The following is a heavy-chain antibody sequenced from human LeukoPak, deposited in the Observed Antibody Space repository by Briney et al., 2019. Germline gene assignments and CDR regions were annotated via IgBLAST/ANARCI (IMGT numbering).Heavy chain of an antibody. V-gene: IGHV1-2*02. CDR2: INPNSGGT. D-gene: IGHD6-19*01. J-gene: IGHJ4*02. CDR1: GYTFTGYY. CDR3: ARDLGIAVACPGY. Sequence: ASVKVSCKASGYTFTGYYMHWVRQAPGQGLEWMGWINPNSGGTNYAQKFQGRVTMTTDTSTSTAYMELRSLRSDDTAVYYCARDLGIAVACPGYWGQGTLVTVSS.